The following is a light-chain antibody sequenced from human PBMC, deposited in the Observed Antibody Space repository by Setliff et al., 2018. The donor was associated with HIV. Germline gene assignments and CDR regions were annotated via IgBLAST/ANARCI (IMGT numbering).Light chain of an antibody. CDR1: QKISSW. CDR2: KAS. Sequence: DIRMTQSPSTLSASVGDRVTITCRASQKISSWLAWYQQKPGKAPKLLIYKASSLESGVPSRFSGIVSGTEFTLTISSLQPDDFATYYCQQYNSNTGYTFGQGTKVDIK. CDR3: QQYNSNTGYT. V-gene: IGKV1-5*03. J-gene: IGKJ2*01.